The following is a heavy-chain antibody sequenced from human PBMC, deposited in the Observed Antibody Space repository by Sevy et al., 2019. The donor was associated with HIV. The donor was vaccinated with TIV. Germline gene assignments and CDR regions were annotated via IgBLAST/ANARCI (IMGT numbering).Heavy chain of an antibody. D-gene: IGHD6-13*01. CDR1: GFNFNIYS. Sequence: GGSLRLSWAVSGFNFNIYSMSWVRQAPGKGLEWVSTLSFGCGKIKYADSVKGRFIISRDDSKNTLYLQMNSLRAEDTAVYFCARESWTRPHDYWGQGTLVTVSS. V-gene: IGHV3-23*01. CDR2: LSFGCGKI. CDR3: ARESWTRPHDY. J-gene: IGHJ4*02.